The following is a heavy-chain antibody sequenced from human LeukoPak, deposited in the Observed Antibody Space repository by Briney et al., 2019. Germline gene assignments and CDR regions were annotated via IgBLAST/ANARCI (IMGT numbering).Heavy chain of an antibody. CDR2: IYHSGST. J-gene: IGHJ3*02. CDR3: ASSWIGWDAFDI. D-gene: IGHD3-3*01. Sequence: SETLALTCTVSGYSISSGYYWGWIRQRPGKGLEWIGSIYHSGSTYYNPSLKSRVSISVDTSKNQFSLKLSSVTAADTAVHYCASSWIGWDAFDIWGKGTMVPVFS. CDR1: GYSISSGYY. V-gene: IGHV4-38-2*02.